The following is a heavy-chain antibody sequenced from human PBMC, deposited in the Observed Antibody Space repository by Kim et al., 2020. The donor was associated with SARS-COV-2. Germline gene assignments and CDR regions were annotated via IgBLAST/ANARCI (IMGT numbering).Heavy chain of an antibody. CDR1: GFTFSSYS. J-gene: IGHJ4*02. D-gene: IGHD6-25*01. CDR3: ARDPIAADLDY. CDR2: ISSSSSTI. V-gene: IGHV3-48*04. Sequence: GGSLRLSCAASGFTFSSYSMNWVRQAPGKGLEWVSYISSSSSTIYYADSVKGRFTISRDNAKNSLYLQMNSLRAEDTAVYYCARDPIAADLDYWGQGTLVTVSS.